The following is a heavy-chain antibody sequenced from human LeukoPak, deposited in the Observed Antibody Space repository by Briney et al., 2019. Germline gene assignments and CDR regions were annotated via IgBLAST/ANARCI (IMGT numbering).Heavy chain of an antibody. CDR1: GFTFSNYA. J-gene: IGHJ4*02. D-gene: IGHD2-2*01. CDR3: AKGVKEDCSSTSCYASPFDY. V-gene: IGHV3-23*01. Sequence: GGSLRLSCAASGFTFSNYAMSWVRQAPGKGLEWASAISGSGGSTYYADSVKGRFTISRDNSKNTLYLQMNSLRAEDTAVYYCAKGVKEDCSSTSCYASPFDYWGQGTLVTVSS. CDR2: ISGSGGST.